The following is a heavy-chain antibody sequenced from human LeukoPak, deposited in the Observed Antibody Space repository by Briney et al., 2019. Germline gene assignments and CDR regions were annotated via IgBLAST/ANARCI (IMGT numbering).Heavy chain of an antibody. CDR1: GYTFTSYD. J-gene: IGHJ4*02. Sequence: GASMKVSCKASGYTFTSYDINWVRQAPGQGLEWMGWINPNSGGTNYAQKFQGRVTMTRNKSISTAYMELYSLRSDDTAVYYCARDPPGVRYGRPIFDFWGQGTLVTVSS. D-gene: IGHD2-8*01. CDR2: INPNSGGT. CDR3: ARDPPGVRYGRPIFDF. V-gene: IGHV1-2*02.